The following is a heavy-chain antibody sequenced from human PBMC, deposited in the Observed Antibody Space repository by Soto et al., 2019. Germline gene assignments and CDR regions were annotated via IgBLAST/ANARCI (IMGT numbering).Heavy chain of an antibody. CDR3: RSSRVATSGGGGGYFDY. CDR2: IYYSGST. D-gene: IGHD5-12*01. V-gene: IGHV4-31*03. J-gene: IGHJ4*02. CDR1: GGSISSGGYY. Sequence: SEPLSLTCPVSGGSISSGGYYWSWIRQHPGKGLEWIGYIYYSGSTYYNPSLKSRVTISVDTSKNQFSLKLSSVTAADTAVYYCRSSRVATSGGGGGYFDYWGQGTLVTVSS.